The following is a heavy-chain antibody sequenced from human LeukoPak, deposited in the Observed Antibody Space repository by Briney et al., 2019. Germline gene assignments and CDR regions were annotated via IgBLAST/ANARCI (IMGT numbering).Heavy chain of an antibody. CDR2: ISSSSSYI. CDR1: GFTFSSYS. V-gene: IGHV3-21*05. CDR3: ASTTDILGYCSSTSCAFDY. D-gene: IGHD2-2*01. J-gene: IGHJ4*02. Sequence: GGSLRLSCAASGFTFSSYSMNWVRQAPGKGLEWVSYISSSSSYIYYADSVKGRFTISRDNAKNSLYLQMNSLRAEDTAVYYCASTTDILGYCSSTSCAFDYWGQGTLVTVSS.